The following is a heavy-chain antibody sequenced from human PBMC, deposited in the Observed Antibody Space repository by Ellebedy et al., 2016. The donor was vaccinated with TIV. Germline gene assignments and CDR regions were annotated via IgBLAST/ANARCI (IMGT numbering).Heavy chain of an antibody. J-gene: IGHJ6*03. Sequence: ASVKVSCXASGYTFTSYGISWVRQAPGQGLEWMGWISAYNGNTNYAQKLQGRVTMTTDTSTSTVYMELSRLRSDDTAVYYCARAPGYYYMDVWGKGTTVTVSS. V-gene: IGHV1-18*01. CDR2: ISAYNGNT. CDR3: ARAPGYYYMDV. CDR1: GYTFTSYG.